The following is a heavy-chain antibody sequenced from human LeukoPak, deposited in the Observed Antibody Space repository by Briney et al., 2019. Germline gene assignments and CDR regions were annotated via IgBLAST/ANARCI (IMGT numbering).Heavy chain of an antibody. CDR2: FCYSGST. CDR3: ARTTEPHSWQTRYYDYYMDV. CDR1: GGSISSSSYY. D-gene: IGHD6-13*01. Sequence: SGTLSLTCTVSGGSISSSSYYWGRIRQPPGKGLEWFVSFCYSGSTYYNPSLKSRVTISVDTSKNQFSLELSSVTAADTAVYYRARTTEPHSWQTRYYDYYMDVWAKGTKVTVSS. V-gene: IGHV4-39*01. J-gene: IGHJ6*03.